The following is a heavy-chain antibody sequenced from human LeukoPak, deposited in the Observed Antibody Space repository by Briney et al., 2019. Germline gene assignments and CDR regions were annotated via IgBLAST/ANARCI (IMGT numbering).Heavy chain of an antibody. D-gene: IGHD2-21*01. CDR1: GFTFSNAW. CDR3: ARVWYY. Sequence: PGGSLRLSCAASGFTFSNAWMSRVRQAPGKGLEWVAFIRHVGSNEYYADSVRGRFAISRDNSQNTLHLQMNILRVEDTAVYYCARVWYYWGQGTLVTVSS. J-gene: IGHJ4*02. V-gene: IGHV3-30*02. CDR2: IRHVGSNE.